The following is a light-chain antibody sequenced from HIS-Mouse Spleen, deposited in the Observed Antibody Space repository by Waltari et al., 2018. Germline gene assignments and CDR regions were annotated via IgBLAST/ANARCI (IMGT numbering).Light chain of an antibody. J-gene: IGKJ3*01. CDR1: QSISSW. V-gene: IGKV1-5*03. CDR3: QQYNSYIFT. CDR2: KAS. Sequence: DIQMTQSPSTLSASVGDRVPIPCRASQSISSWLAWYQQKPGKAPKLLIYKASSLESGVPSRFSGSGSGTEFTLTISSLQPDDFATYYCQQYNSYIFTFGPGTKVDIK.